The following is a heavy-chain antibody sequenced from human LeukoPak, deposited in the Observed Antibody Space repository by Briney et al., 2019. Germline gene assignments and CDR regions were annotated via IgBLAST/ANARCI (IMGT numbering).Heavy chain of an antibody. J-gene: IGHJ4*02. CDR3: ARHRSKWLQSSFDY. V-gene: IGHV3-21*01. CDR2: ISSSSSYI. D-gene: IGHD5-24*01. CDR1: GFTFSSYS. Sequence: GGSLRLSCAASGFTFSSYSMNWVRQAPGKGLEWVSSISSSSSYIYYADSVKGRFTISRDNAKNSLYLQMNSLRAEDTAVYYCARHRSKWLQSSFDYWGQGTLVTVSS.